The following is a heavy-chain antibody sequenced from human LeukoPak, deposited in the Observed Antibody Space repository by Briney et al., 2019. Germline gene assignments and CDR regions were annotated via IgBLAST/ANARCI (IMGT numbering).Heavy chain of an antibody. D-gene: IGHD5-24*01. CDR2: ISWNSGNI. J-gene: IGHJ4*02. V-gene: IGHV3-9*01. CDR3: ARDGYKE. CDR1: GFSFDDYA. Sequence: SLRLSCAASGFSFDDYAMHWVRQAPGKGLEWVSGISWNSGNIRYADSVEGRFTISRDNSKNTLYLQMNSLRAEDTAIYYCARDGYKEWGQGTLVTVSS.